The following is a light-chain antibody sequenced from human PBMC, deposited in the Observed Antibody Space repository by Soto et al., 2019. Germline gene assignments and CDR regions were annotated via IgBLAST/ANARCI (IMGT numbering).Light chain of an antibody. CDR3: QQSFNLPRT. Sequence: DLEMTQSPSSLSASVGETITITCLASQSISSSLNWFQHSPGQPPKLLLFAASNLHAGVPPRFSGSGSGTSFSLTIRSLQPEDFATYYCQQSFNLPRTFGPGTKVAIK. CDR1: QSISSS. V-gene: IGKV1-39*01. J-gene: IGKJ1*01. CDR2: AAS.